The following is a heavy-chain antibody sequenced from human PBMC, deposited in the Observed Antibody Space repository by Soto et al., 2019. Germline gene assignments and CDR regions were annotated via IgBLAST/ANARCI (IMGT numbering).Heavy chain of an antibody. CDR1: GFSFSTHS. CDR2: ISSRSDT. CDR3: AREETAWPLAYGLDV. D-gene: IGHD2-21*02. J-gene: IGHJ6*02. Sequence: VGSLRLSCAASGFSFSTHSMNWVRQAPGKGLEWVSSISSRSDTYYADSVKGRFTISRDNAKNSVSLQMDSLRAEDAAVYYCAREETAWPLAYGLDVWGQGTTVTVS. V-gene: IGHV3-21*01.